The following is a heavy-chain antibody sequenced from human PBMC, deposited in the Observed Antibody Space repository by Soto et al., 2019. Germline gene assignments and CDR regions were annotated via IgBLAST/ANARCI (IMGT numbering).Heavy chain of an antibody. D-gene: IGHD3-10*01. CDR2: ISYDGSNK. CDR1: GFTFSSYG. J-gene: IGHJ3*02. CDR3: ANERFGAFDI. Sequence: QMQLVESGGGVVQPGRSLRLSCAASGFTFSSYGMHWVRQAPGKGLEWVAVISYDGSNKYYADSVKGRFTISRDNSKNTLYLQMNSLRAEDTAVYYCANERFGAFDIWGQGTMVTVSS. V-gene: IGHV3-30*18.